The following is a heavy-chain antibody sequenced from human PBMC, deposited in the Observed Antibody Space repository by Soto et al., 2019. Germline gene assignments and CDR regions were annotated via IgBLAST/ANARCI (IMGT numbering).Heavy chain of an antibody. Sequence: GGSLRLSCAASGFTFSSYVMSWVRQAPGKGLEWVSAISGSGGNTYYADSVKGRFAISRDNSKNTLFLQMNSLRAEDTALYFCAKDMGDYYDSSGSWFDPWGQGTMVTVYS. V-gene: IGHV3-23*01. J-gene: IGHJ5*02. CDR2: ISGSGGNT. D-gene: IGHD3-22*01. CDR1: GFTFSSYV. CDR3: AKDMGDYYDSSGSWFDP.